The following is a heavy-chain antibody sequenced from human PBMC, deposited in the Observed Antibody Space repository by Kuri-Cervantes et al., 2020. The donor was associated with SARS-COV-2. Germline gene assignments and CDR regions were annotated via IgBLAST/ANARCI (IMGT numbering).Heavy chain of an antibody. V-gene: IGHV3-74*01. Sequence: LSLTCAASGFTFDDYAMHWVRQAPGKGLVWVSRINSDGSSTSYAGSVKGRFTISRDNAKNTLYLQMNSLRAEDTAVYYCARDRASGWRGGFGYWGQGTLVTVSS. D-gene: IGHD6-19*01. J-gene: IGHJ4*02. CDR3: ARDRASGWRGGFGY. CDR1: GFTFDDYA. CDR2: INSDGSST.